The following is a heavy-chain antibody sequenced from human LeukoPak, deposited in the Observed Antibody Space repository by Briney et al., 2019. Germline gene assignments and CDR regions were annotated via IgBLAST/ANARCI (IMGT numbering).Heavy chain of an antibody. Sequence: GGSLRLSCAVSGFTFSSYWMHWVRPAPRKGVVWVSCINSDGSSTSYADSVKGRFTISRDNAKNTLYLQMNSLRAEDTAVYYCARDRCSSTSCYIDYWGQGTLVTVSS. J-gene: IGHJ4*02. CDR3: ARDRCSSTSCYIDY. CDR2: INSDGSST. D-gene: IGHD2-2*02. V-gene: IGHV3-74*01. CDR1: GFTFSSYW.